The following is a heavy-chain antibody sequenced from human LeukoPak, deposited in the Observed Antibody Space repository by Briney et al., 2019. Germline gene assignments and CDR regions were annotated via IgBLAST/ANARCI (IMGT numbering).Heavy chain of an antibody. J-gene: IGHJ4*02. CDR3: AKDISRINVIVVAPGRGIDY. Sequence: GGALRLSCAASGFTFSSYAMSWVRQAPGKGLEWVSAIRDSGSSTHYADSVKGRFTISRDNSKNTLYLQMNSLRAEDTAVYYCAKDISRINVIVVAPGRGIDYWGQGTLVTVSS. CDR1: GFTFSSYA. V-gene: IGHV3-23*01. D-gene: IGHD3-22*01. CDR2: IRDSGSST.